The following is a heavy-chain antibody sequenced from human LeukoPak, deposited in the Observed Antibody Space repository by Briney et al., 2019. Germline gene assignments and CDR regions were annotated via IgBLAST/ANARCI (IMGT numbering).Heavy chain of an antibody. J-gene: IGHJ4*02. CDR3: AHLYYYDSSGYYHDY. Sequence: SGPTLVKPTQTLTLTCTFSGFSLSTSGVGVGWIRQPPGKALEWLALIYWDDDKRYSPSLKSRLTITKDTSKNQVVLTMTNMDPVDTATYYCAHLYYYDSSGYYHDYWGQGTLVTVSS. CDR2: IYWDDDK. V-gene: IGHV2-5*02. CDR1: GFSLSTSGVG. D-gene: IGHD3-22*01.